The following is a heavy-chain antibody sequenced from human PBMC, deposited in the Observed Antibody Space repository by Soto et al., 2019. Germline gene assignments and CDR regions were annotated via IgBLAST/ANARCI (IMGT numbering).Heavy chain of an antibody. CDR1: GFTFSDYY. Sequence: GGSLRLSCAASGFTFSDYYMSWIRQAPGKGLEWVSYISSSGSTIYYADSVKGRFTISRDNAKNSLYLQMNSLGAEDTAVYYCARDRAHDYGDYVSFGISLELDYWGQGTLVTVSS. CDR2: ISSSGSTI. V-gene: IGHV3-11*01. CDR3: ARDRAHDYGDYVSFGISLELDY. D-gene: IGHD4-17*01. J-gene: IGHJ4*02.